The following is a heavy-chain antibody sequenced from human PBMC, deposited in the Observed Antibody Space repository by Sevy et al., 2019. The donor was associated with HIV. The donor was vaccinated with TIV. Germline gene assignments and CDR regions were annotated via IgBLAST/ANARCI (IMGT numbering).Heavy chain of an antibody. CDR3: GRDSARVIVPTAGFDS. CDR2: IWYDGRTK. V-gene: IGHV3-33*03. D-gene: IGHD1-1*01. J-gene: IGHJ5*01. CDR1: GFTFRSFS. Sequence: GGSLRLSCSASGFTFRSFSMHWVRQAPGKGLEWVAAIWYDGRTKQYADSVKGRFTISRDNSKNMLNLEMNSLRAEDKGLLFCGRDSARVIVPTAGFDSWGQGTVVTVSS.